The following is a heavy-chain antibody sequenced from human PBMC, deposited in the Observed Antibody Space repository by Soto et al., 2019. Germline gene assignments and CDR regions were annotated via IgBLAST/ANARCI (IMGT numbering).Heavy chain of an antibody. CDR1: GGSISSGGYY. J-gene: IGHJ4*02. V-gene: IGHV4-31*03. D-gene: IGHD4-17*01. CDR2: IYYSGST. Sequence: QVQLQESGPGLVKPSQTLSLTCTVSGGSISSGGYYWSWIRQHPGKGLEWIGYIYYSGSTYYNPSLQSRVTIPVDTSKKQFSLQLSSVTAADTAVYYWARVHGDDPPYFDYWGQGTLVTVSS. CDR3: ARVHGDDPPYFDY.